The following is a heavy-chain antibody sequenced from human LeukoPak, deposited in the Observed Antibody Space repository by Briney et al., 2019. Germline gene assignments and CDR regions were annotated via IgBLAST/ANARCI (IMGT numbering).Heavy chain of an antibody. Sequence: PGGSLRLSCAASGFTFSSYAMHWVRQAPGKGLEWVAVLWYDGSNKYYADSVKGRFTISRDNSKNTPYLQMNSLRAEDTAVYYCARDRGGGSYQVGLDYWGQGTLVTVSS. CDR2: LWYDGSNK. V-gene: IGHV3-33*08. D-gene: IGHD1-26*01. CDR3: ARDRGGGSYQVGLDY. CDR1: GFTFSSYA. J-gene: IGHJ4*02.